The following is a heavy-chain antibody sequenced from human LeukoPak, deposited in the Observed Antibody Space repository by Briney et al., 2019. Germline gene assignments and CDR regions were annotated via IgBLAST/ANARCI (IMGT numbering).Heavy chain of an antibody. CDR1: GGTFSSYA. J-gene: IGHJ5*02. CDR2: IIPIFGTA. CDR3: ARGYSYGFDWFDP. Sequence: SVKVSCKASGGTFSSYAISWVRQAPGQGLEWMGGIIPIFGTANYAQKFQGRVTITADESTSTAYMELSSLRSEDTAVYYCARGYSYGFDWFDPWGQGTLVTVSS. V-gene: IGHV1-69*01. D-gene: IGHD5-18*01.